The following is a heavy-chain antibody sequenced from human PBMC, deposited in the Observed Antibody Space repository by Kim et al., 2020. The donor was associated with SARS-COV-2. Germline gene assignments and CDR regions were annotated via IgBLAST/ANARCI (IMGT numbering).Heavy chain of an antibody. CDR3: ARHQVGATLTFDY. CDR2: IYYSGST. J-gene: IGHJ4*02. Sequence: SETLSLTCTVSGGSISSYYWSWIRQPPGKGLEWIGYIYYSGSTNYNPSLKSRVTISVDTSKNQFSLKLSSVTAADTAVYYCARHQVGATLTFDYWGQGTLVTVSS. D-gene: IGHD1-26*01. CDR1: GGSISSYY. V-gene: IGHV4-59*08.